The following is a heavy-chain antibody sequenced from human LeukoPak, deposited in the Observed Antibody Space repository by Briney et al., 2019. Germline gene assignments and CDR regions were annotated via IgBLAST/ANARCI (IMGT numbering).Heavy chain of an antibody. Sequence: GASVKVSCKASGYTFTSYAISWVRQAPGQGLEWMGRIIPILGIANYAQKFQGRVAITADKSTSTAYTELSSLRSEDTAVYYCAREQNDGSGSSVRGWGQGTLVTVSS. D-gene: IGHD3-10*01. V-gene: IGHV1-69*04. CDR2: IIPILGIA. J-gene: IGHJ4*02. CDR3: AREQNDGSGSSVRG. CDR1: GYTFTSYA.